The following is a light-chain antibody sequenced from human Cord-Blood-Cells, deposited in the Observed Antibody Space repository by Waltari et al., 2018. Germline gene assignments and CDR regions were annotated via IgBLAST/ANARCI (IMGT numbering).Light chain of an antibody. Sequence: IVMTQSPDPLAVSLRQRATINSKPSHSVLYSSNNKNYLAWYQQKPGQPPKLLIYWASTRESGVPDRFSGSGSGTDFTLTISSLQAEDVAVYYCQQYYSTPYTFGQGTKLEIK. J-gene: IGKJ2*01. V-gene: IGKV4-1*01. CDR1: HSVLYSSNNKNY. CDR3: QQYYSTPYT. CDR2: WAS.